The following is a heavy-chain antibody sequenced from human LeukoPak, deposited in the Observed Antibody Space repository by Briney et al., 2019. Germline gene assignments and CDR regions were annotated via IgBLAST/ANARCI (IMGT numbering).Heavy chain of an antibody. CDR3: AKGGGSYSRDWFDP. Sequence: GGSLRLSCAASGFTFDDYAMNWVGQAPGKGLEWVSGISWNSGSIGYADSVKGRFTISRDNAKNSLYLQMNSLRAEDTALYYCAKGGGSYSRDWFDPWGQGTLVTVSS. CDR1: GFTFDDYA. J-gene: IGHJ5*02. V-gene: IGHV3-9*01. CDR2: ISWNSGSI. D-gene: IGHD1-26*01.